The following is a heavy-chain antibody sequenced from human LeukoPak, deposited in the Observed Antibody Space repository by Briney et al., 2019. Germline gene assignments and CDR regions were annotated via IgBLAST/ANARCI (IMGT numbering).Heavy chain of an antibody. CDR2: INHSGSS. Sequence: SETLSLTCAVYGGSFRGYYWSWIRQPPGKGLEWIGEINHSGSSNYNPSLKSRVTISVDTSKNQFSLKLSSVTAADTAVYYCAAFYGSGSFYWFDPWGQGTLVTVSS. J-gene: IGHJ5*02. CDR1: GGSFRGYY. V-gene: IGHV4-34*01. D-gene: IGHD3-10*01. CDR3: AAFYGSGSFYWFDP.